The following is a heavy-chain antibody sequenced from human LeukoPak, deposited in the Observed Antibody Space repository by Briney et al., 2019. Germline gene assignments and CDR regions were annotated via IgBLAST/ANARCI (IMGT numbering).Heavy chain of an antibody. CDR1: GFIFSHHG. D-gene: IGHD2-15*01. CDR2: IRADAVTT. J-gene: IGHJ3*02. Sequence: QPGGTLRLSCATSGFIFSHHGMNWVRQAPGKVLECVSGIRADAVTTYYADSVKGRFTISRDNSKNTLFLQMNSLTAEDTAIYSCARPRLEYCSGGSCFDAFDIWGQGTMVTVSS. V-gene: IGHV3-23*01. CDR3: ARPRLEYCSGGSCFDAFDI.